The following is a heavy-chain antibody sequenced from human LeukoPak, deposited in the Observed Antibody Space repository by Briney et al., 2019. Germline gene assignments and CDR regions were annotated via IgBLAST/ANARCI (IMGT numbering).Heavy chain of an antibody. V-gene: IGHV1-69*01. CDR3: ARDRRSYSSSWYYAFDI. CDR1: GGTFSSYA. D-gene: IGHD6-13*01. CDR2: IIPIFGTA. Sequence: SVKVSCKASGGTFSSYAISWVRQAPGQGLEWMGGIIPIFGTANYAQKFQGRVTITADESTSTAYMELSSLRSEDTAVYYCARDRRSYSSSWYYAFDIWGQGTVVTVSS. J-gene: IGHJ3*02.